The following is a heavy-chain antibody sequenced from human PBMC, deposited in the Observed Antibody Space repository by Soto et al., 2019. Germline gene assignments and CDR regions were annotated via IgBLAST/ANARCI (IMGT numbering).Heavy chain of an antibody. D-gene: IGHD6-19*01. J-gene: IGHJ5*02. Sequence: GGSLRLSCAASGFTVSSNYMSWVRQAPGKGLEWVSVIYSGGSTYYADSVKGRFTISRDNSKNTLYLQMNSLRAEDTAVYYCARGNSSGWYGDWFDPWGQGTLVTVSS. CDR3: ARGNSSGWYGDWFDP. V-gene: IGHV3-53*01. CDR2: IYSGGST. CDR1: GFTVSSNY.